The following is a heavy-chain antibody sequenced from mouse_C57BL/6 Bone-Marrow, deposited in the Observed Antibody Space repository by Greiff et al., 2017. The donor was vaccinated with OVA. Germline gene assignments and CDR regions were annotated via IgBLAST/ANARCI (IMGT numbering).Heavy chain of an antibody. J-gene: IGHJ2*01. D-gene: IGHD2-4*01. V-gene: IGHV1-58*01. CDR1: GYTFTSYG. Sequence: VQLQQSGAELVRPGSSVKMSCKTSGYTFTSYGINGVKQRPGQGLEWSGLIYTGNGYTEYNEKFKGKATLTSDTSSSTAYLQLSSLTSEVSVFYICASGDYGDWGKGTTLTVSS. CDR3: ASGDYGD. CDR2: IYTGNGYT.